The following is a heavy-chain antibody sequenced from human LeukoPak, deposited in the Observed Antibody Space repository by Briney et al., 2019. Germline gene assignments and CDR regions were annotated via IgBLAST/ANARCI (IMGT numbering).Heavy chain of an antibody. CDR3: AKDDGVYCSSTRCWDDAFDV. V-gene: IGHV3-23*01. D-gene: IGHD2-2*01. CDR2: ISGSGGST. J-gene: IGHJ3*01. CDR1: GFTFSSYA. Sequence: GGSLRLSCAASGFTFSSYAMSWVRQAPGKGLEWVSAISGSGGSTYYADSVKGRFTISRDNSKNTLYLQMNSLRAEDTAVYYCAKDDGVYCSSTRCWDDAFDVWGRGPMVTVSS.